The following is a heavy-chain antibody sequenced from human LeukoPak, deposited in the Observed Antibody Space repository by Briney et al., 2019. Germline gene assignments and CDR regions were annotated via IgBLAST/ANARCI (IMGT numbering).Heavy chain of an antibody. CDR1: GGSISGYY. CDR3: ARAIYSSWSSNYFDY. Sequence: SETLSLTCTVSGGSISGYYWSWIRQPPGKGLEWIGYIYYSGSTNYNPSLKSRVTISVDTSKNQFSLKLSSVTAADTAVYYCARAIYSSWSSNYFDYWGQGTLVTVSS. J-gene: IGHJ4*02. D-gene: IGHD6-6*01. CDR2: IYYSGST. V-gene: IGHV4-59*01.